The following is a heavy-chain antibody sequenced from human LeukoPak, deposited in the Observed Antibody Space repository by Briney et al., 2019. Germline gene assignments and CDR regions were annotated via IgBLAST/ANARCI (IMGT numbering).Heavy chain of an antibody. CDR3: ARSFCSNYARVDY. Sequence: GGSLRLSCAASGFTFSSYSMNWVRQAPGKGLEWVSSISSSSSYIYYADSVKGRFTISRDNAKNSLYLQMNSLRAEDTAVYYCARSFCSNYARVDYWGQGTLVTVSS. D-gene: IGHD4-11*01. J-gene: IGHJ4*02. CDR2: ISSSSSYI. CDR1: GFTFSSYS. V-gene: IGHV3-21*01.